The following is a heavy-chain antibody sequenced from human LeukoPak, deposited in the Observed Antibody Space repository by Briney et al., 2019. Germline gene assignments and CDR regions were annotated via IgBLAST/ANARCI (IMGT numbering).Heavy chain of an antibody. J-gene: IGHJ4*02. CDR2: INPSRNT. D-gene: IGHD4-17*01. V-gene: IGHV4-34*01. CDR1: GGSFSGYY. CDR3: ARDGYGDYDFDY. Sequence: SETLSLTCAVFGGSFSGYYWNWIRQPPGKGLEWIGQINPSRNTNYNPSLKSRVTISVDTSKKQFSLKLSSVTAADTAVYYCARDGYGDYDFDYWGQGTLVTVSS.